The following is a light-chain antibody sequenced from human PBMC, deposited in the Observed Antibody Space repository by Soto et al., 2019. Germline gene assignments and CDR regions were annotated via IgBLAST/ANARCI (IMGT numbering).Light chain of an antibody. V-gene: IGLV2-14*01. CDR3: CSYGGRILVI. Sequence: QPVLTQPASVSGSPGQSITISCTGTSSDIGGYNYVSWYQQYPGKAPRLLIYAVSNRPSGVSDRFSGSKSGNTASLTISGLQAEDEAHYYCCSYGGRILVIFGEGTQLTVL. CDR2: AVS. CDR1: SSDIGGYNY. J-gene: IGLJ7*01.